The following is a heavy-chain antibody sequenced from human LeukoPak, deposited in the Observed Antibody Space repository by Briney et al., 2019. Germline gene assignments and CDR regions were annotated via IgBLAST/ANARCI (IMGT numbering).Heavy chain of an antibody. J-gene: IGHJ6*02. D-gene: IGHD3-10*01. CDR3: AREDLVRGVTRYYYYGMDV. CDR2: ISSSSSYI. CDR1: GFTFSSYS. Sequence: GGSLRLSCAASGFTFSSYSMNWVRQAPGKGLEWVSSISSSSSYIYYADSVKGRFTISRDNAKNSLYLQMNSLRAEDTAVYYCAREDLVRGVTRYYYYGMDVWGQGTTVTVSS. V-gene: IGHV3-21*01.